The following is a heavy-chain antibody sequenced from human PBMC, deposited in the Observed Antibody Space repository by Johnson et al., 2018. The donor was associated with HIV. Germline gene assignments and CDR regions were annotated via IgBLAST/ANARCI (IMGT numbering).Heavy chain of an antibody. J-gene: IGHJ3*02. CDR3: AQEGLLTVTTVMDAFDI. CDR1: GFTFSSYA. V-gene: IGHV3-30-3*02. CDR2: ISYDGSNK. D-gene: IGHD4-17*01. Sequence: QVQLVESGGGVVQPGRSLRLSCAASGFTFSSYAMHWVRQAPGKGLEWVAVISYDGSNKYYADSVKGRFTISRDNSKNTLYLQMNSLRAEDTAVYYCAQEGLLTVTTVMDAFDIWGQGTMVSVSS.